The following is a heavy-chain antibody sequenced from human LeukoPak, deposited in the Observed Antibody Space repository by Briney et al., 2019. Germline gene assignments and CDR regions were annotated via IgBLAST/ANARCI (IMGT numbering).Heavy chain of an antibody. V-gene: IGHV1-2*06. Sequence: ASVKVSCKASGYPFTAYYIHWVRQAPGQGLEWVGRLNSNSGSANYAQKFQGRVTMTRDTSTSTVYMELSSLRSEDTAVYYCARTAGRTFDYWGQGTLVTVSS. D-gene: IGHD6-6*01. CDR2: LNSNSGSA. J-gene: IGHJ4*02. CDR1: GYPFTAYY. CDR3: ARTAGRTFDY.